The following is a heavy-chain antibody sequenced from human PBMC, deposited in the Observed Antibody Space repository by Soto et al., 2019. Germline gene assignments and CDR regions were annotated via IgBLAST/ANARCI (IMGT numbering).Heavy chain of an antibody. D-gene: IGHD3-10*01. CDR2: IHPSDSNT. CDR3: AKYLSNPFAMDV. J-gene: IGHJ6*02. V-gene: IGHV5-51*01. Sequence: PGESLKISCTGSGYAFSHYWIGWVRQMPGTGPEWMGLIHPSDSNTRYSPSFQGQVTISVDKATSTAYLQWSSLKASDTAMYYCAKYLSNPFAMDVWGQGTTVTVSS. CDR1: GYAFSHYW.